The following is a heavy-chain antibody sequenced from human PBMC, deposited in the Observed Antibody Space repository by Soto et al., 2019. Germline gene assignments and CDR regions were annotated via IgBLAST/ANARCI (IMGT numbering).Heavy chain of an antibody. J-gene: IGHJ3*02. CDR3: ARTRADYYDSSGYPPDAFDI. D-gene: IGHD3-22*01. CDR1: GYTFTSYD. V-gene: IGHV1-8*01. CDR2: MNPNSGNT. Sequence: GASVKVSCKASGYTFTSYDINWVRQATGQGLEWMGWMNPNSGNTGYAQKFQGRVTMTRNTSISTAYMELSSLRSEDTAVYYCARTRADYYDSSGYPPDAFDIWGQGTMVTVS.